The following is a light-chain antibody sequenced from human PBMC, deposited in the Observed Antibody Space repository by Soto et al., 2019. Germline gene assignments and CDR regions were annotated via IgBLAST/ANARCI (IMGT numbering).Light chain of an antibody. Sequence: EIVLTQSPGTLSLSPGERATLSRRASQSVSSSFLAWYQQKPGQAPRLLIYGASSRATGIPDRFSGSGSGTDFTLTISRLEPEDFAVYYCQQYGSSPRTFGPGTTVDI. CDR1: QSVSSSF. CDR2: GAS. V-gene: IGKV3-20*01. CDR3: QQYGSSPRT. J-gene: IGKJ3*01.